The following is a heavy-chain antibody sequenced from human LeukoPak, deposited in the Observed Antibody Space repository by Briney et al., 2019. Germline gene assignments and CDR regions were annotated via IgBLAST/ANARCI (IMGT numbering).Heavy chain of an antibody. CDR2: ISYDGSNK. V-gene: IGHV3-30*01. Sequence: GGSLRLSCAASGFTFSSYAMHWVRQAPGKGLEWVAVISYDGSNKYYADSVKGRFTISRDNSKNTLYLQMNSLRAEDTALYYCAREVYDTSGVDYWGQGTLVTVSS. CDR1: GFTFSSYA. CDR3: AREVYDTSGVDY. J-gene: IGHJ4*02. D-gene: IGHD3-22*01.